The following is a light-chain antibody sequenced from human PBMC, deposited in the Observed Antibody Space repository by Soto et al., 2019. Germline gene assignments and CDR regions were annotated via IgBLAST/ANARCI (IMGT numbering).Light chain of an antibody. CDR2: GAS. Sequence: EIVLTQSPGTLSLSPGEGATLSCRASQSVVSSYLAWYQQKPGQAPRLLIYGASSRATGIPDRFSGSGSGTGFTLTISRLEPEDFAVYYCQQYGSSPRTFGQGTKVEIK. CDR3: QQYGSSPRT. V-gene: IGKV3-20*01. J-gene: IGKJ1*01. CDR1: QSVVSSY.